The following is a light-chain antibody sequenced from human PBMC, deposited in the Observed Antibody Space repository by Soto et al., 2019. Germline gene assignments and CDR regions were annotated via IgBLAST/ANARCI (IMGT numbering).Light chain of an antibody. CDR1: QSISSY. J-gene: IGKJ3*01. CDR3: QQKDT. CDR2: AAS. V-gene: IGKV1-39*01. Sequence: DIQMTQSPSSLSASVGDRVTITCRASQSISSYLNWYQQKPGKARKLLIYAASSLQSGVPSRFSGSGSGTDFTLTISSLQPEDFATYCCQQKDTFVPGTKVDIK.